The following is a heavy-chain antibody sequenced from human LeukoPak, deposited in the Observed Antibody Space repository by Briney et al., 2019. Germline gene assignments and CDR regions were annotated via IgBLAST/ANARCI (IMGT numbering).Heavy chain of an antibody. J-gene: IGHJ4*02. CDR1: GFTFSDYY. CDR2: ISSSSYT. D-gene: IGHD6-19*01. CDR3: ARDFFRGSSGSGY. Sequence: GGSLRLSCAASGFTFSDYYMSWIRQAPGKGLEWVSYISSSSYTNYADSVKGRFTISRDNAKNSLYLQMNSLRAEDTAVYYCARDFFRGSSGSGYWGQGTLVTVSS. V-gene: IGHV3-11*05.